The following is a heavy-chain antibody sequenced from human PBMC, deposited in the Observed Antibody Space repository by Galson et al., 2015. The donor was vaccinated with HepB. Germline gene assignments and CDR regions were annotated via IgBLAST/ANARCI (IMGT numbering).Heavy chain of an antibody. J-gene: IGHJ2*01. D-gene: IGHD2-2*01. V-gene: IGHV3-7*03. CDR2: IDQDGTKK. CDR1: GFSFDSYW. CDR3: ARGEVSLVVPVPYDV. Sequence: SLRLSCAASGFSFDSYWVTWVRQSPGKGLEWVADIDQDGTKKYYVDSVRGRFTISRDNAKNPLYLQMNGLRAEDTAVYYCARGEVSLVVPVPYDVWGRGTLVTVSS.